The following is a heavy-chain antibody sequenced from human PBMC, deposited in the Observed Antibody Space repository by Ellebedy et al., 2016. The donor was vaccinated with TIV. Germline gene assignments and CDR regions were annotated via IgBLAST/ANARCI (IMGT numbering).Heavy chain of an antibody. CDR2: IKEDGSEE. D-gene: IGHD1-26*01. J-gene: IGHJ4*02. V-gene: IGHV3-7*03. CDR3: VRDLHWSYFD. CDR1: GFTISHSW. Sequence: PGGSLRLSCAVSGFTISHSWMYWVRQAPGKGLEWVANIKEDGSEEYYVDSVKGRFTISRDNAKNSLYLQMNSLRAEDTAVYYCVRDLHWSYFDWGQGTLVTVSS.